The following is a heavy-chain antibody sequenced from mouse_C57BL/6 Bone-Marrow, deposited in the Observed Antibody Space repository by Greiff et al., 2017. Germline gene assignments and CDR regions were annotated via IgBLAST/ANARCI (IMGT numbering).Heavy chain of an antibody. Sequence: EVKRVESGGGLVKPGGSLKLSCAASGFTFSDYGMHWVRQAPEKGLEWVAYICSGSSTIYYADTVTGRFTISRDNAKNTRFLQMTSLGSEDTAMYYSAVGYSLCAMDYWGQGTSDTVS. CDR3: AVGYSLCAMDY. V-gene: IGHV5-17*01. CDR1: GFTFSDYG. D-gene: IGHD3-1*01. CDR2: ICSGSSTI. J-gene: IGHJ4*01.